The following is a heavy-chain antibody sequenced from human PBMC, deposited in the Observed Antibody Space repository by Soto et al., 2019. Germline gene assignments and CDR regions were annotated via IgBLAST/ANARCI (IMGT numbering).Heavy chain of an antibody. D-gene: IGHD3-22*01. V-gene: IGHV3-23*01. J-gene: IGHJ4*02. Sequence: GGSLRLSCAVSGLTFKDYPMSWVRRAPGKGLEWVSAIGAAGVTRYYDDSVKGRFIISRDNSKNTLYLQMNSLRAEDTAVYYCAKAITYYYDSSGFFDYWGQGTLVTVSS. CDR3: AKAITYYYDSSGFFDY. CDR2: IGAAGVTR. CDR1: GLTFKDYP.